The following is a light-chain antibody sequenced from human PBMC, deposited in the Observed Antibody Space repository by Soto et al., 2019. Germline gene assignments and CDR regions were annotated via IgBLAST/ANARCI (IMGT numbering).Light chain of an antibody. J-gene: IGKJ1*01. CDR2: DAS. V-gene: IGKV1-5*01. Sequence: IKMTQSPSTLSGSVGDRVTITCRASQTISSWLAWYQQKPGKAPKLLIYDASSLESGVPSRFSGSGSGTEFTLTITSLQPDDFATYYCQQYSTYSGTFGQGTKVDI. CDR3: QQYSTYSGT. CDR1: QTISSW.